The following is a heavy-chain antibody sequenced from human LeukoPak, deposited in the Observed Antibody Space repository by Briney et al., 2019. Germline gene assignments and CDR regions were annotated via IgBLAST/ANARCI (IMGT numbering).Heavy chain of an antibody. V-gene: IGHV3-48*01. Sequence: PGGSLRLSCTAPGFTFSSYSMNWVRQAPGKGLEWVSNIRSDSSIIYYADSVKGRFTISRDNSKNTLYLQMNSLRAEDTAVYYCAKSCLDTYYDTLIGSDYWGQGTLVTASS. J-gene: IGHJ4*02. D-gene: IGHD3-9*01. CDR2: IRSDSSII. CDR1: GFTFSSYS. CDR3: AKSCLDTYYDTLIGSDY.